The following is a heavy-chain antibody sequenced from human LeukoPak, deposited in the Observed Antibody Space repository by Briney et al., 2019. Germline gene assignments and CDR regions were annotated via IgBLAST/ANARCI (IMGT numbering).Heavy chain of an antibody. V-gene: IGHV3-7*01. CDR2: IKRDGSEK. CDR3: ARGRGSWYGVYFDY. CDR1: GFTSTVYW. D-gene: IGHD6-13*01. J-gene: IGHJ4*02. Sequence: AGGCLRLSCAASGFTSTVYWMCWVRQSPGKGLGWVANIKRDGSEKYYVDSVKGRFTISRDNAKNSLYLQMNSLRTEDTAVYYCARGRGSWYGVYFDYWGQGTLVTVSS.